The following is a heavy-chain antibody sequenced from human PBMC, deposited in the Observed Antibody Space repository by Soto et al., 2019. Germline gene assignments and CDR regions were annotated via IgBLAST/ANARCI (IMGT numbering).Heavy chain of an antibody. CDR1: GYTFTGYY. D-gene: IGHD5-12*01. Sequence: ASVKVSCKASGYTFTGYYMHWVRQAPGQGLEWMGGIIPIFGTANYAQKFQGRVTITADESTSTAYMELSSLRSEDTAVYYCARDFQMATITDYGMDVWGQGTTVTVSS. V-gene: IGHV1-69*13. CDR2: IIPIFGTA. J-gene: IGHJ6*02. CDR3: ARDFQMATITDYGMDV.